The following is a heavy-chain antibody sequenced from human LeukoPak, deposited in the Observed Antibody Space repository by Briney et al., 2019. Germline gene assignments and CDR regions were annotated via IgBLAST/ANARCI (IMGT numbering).Heavy chain of an antibody. Sequence: SETLSLTCTVSGGSISSYYWSWTRQPAGKGLEWIGRIYTSGSTNYNPSLKSRVTMSVDTSKNQFSLKLSSVTAADTAVYYRAREKTVPDAFDIWGEGTMVTVSS. CDR3: AREKTVPDAFDI. CDR1: GGSISSYY. J-gene: IGHJ3*02. V-gene: IGHV4-4*07. CDR2: IYTSGST. D-gene: IGHD4-17*01.